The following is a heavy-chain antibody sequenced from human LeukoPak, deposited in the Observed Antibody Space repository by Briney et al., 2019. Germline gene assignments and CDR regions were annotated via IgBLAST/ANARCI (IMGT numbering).Heavy chain of an antibody. V-gene: IGHV4-39*01. CDR3: ARQVGATTSSYYYYYGMDV. J-gene: IGHJ6*02. Sequence: KSSEALSLTCTVSGGSISSSSYYWGWIRQPPGKGLEWIGSIYYSGSTYYNPSLKSRVTISVDTSKNQFSLKLSSVTAADTAVCYCARQVGATTSSYYYYYGMDVWGQGTTVTVSS. D-gene: IGHD1-26*01. CDR2: IYYSGST. CDR1: GGSISSSSYY.